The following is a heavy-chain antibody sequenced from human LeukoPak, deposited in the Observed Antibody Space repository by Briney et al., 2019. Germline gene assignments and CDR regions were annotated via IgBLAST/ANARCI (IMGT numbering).Heavy chain of an antibody. Sequence: SVKVSCKASGGTFSSYAISWMRQAPGQGLEWMGRIIPILGIANYAQKFQGRVTITADKSTSTAYMELSSLRSEDTAVYYCARADYDILTGSQGHFDYWGQGTLVTVSS. V-gene: IGHV1-69*04. CDR3: ARADYDILTGSQGHFDY. CDR2: IIPILGIA. J-gene: IGHJ4*02. D-gene: IGHD3-9*01. CDR1: GGTFSSYA.